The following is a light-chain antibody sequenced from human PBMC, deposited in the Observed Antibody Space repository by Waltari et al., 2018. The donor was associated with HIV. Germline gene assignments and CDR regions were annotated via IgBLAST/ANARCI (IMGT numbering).Light chain of an antibody. J-gene: IGLJ1*01. CDR1: RKDVRGYTF. CDR3: CSYAGTYSYV. CDR2: DFR. Sequence: QSARTQPPSVSGSPGQTLTISLNATRKDVRGYTFVSCYQQRTGEAPKLLIFDFRKRPSGVPDRFSGSKSDYTASLTISGLQAEDEADYYCCSYAGTYSYVIGSGTKVSVL. V-gene: IGLV2-11*01.